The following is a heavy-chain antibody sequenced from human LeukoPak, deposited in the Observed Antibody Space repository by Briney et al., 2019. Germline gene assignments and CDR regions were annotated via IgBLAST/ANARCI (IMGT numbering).Heavy chain of an antibody. V-gene: IGHV5-51*01. CDR1: GYSFTSYW. D-gene: IGHD6-6*01. J-gene: IGHJ4*02. Sequence: PGESLKISCKGSGYSFTSYWIGWVRQMLGKGLEWMGIIYPGDSDTRYSPSFQGQVTISADKSISTAYLQWSSLKASDTAMYYCARAYSSSSGYSDYWGQGTLVTVSP. CDR3: ARAYSSSSGYSDY. CDR2: IYPGDSDT.